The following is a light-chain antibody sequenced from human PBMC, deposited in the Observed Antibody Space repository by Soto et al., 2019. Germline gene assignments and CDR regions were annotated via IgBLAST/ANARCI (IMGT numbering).Light chain of an antibody. CDR1: QDINTY. Sequence: DIQLTQSPSFLSASVGDRVTITCRASQDINTYLAWHQQKPGKVPKLLICAASTLQNGVPSRFSGSGSGTEFTVIILSLQPQDFATYYCQQRKSYPISFGQGTRLEIK. CDR3: QQRKSYPIS. J-gene: IGKJ5*01. CDR2: AAS. V-gene: IGKV1-9*01.